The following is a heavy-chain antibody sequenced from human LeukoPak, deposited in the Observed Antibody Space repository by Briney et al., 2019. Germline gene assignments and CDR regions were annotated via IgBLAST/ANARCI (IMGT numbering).Heavy chain of an antibody. Sequence: GGSLRLSCAASGFTFSSYGMHWVRQAPGKGLEWVAVISYDGSNKYYADSVKGRFTISRDNSKNTLYLQMNSLRAEDTAVYYCAKANDYGDPGYFDLWGRGTLVTVSS. J-gene: IGHJ2*01. V-gene: IGHV3-30*18. D-gene: IGHD4-17*01. CDR1: GFTFSSYG. CDR2: ISYDGSNK. CDR3: AKANDYGDPGYFDL.